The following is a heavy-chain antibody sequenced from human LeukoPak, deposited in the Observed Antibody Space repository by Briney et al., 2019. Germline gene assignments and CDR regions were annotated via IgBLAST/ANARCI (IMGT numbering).Heavy chain of an antibody. J-gene: IGHJ4*02. CDR1: GGSISSYY. CDR2: LYTSGST. Sequence: SETLSLTCTVSGGSISSYYWSWIRQPAGKGLEWIGRLYTSGSTNYNPSLKSRVTMSVDTSKNQFSLKLSSVTAADTAVYYCARSRQDYGGNSAPYFDYWGQGTLVTVSS. CDR3: ARSRQDYGGNSAPYFDY. V-gene: IGHV4-4*07. D-gene: IGHD4-23*01.